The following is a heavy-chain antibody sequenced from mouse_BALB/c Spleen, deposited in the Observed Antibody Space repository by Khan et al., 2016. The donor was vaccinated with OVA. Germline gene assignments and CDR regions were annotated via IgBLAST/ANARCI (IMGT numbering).Heavy chain of an antibody. D-gene: IGHD1-1*02. CDR2: ISDGGSST. CDR3: ARAGYGGFAY. Sequence: EVELVESGGGLVKPGGSLKLSCAASGFTFSDYYMYWVRQTPEKRLEWVATISDGGSSTSYPASMEGRFTISRDNAKNHLYLQMSSLKSEATAMYYCARAGYGGFAYWGQGTLVTVSA. CDR1: GFTFSDYY. J-gene: IGHJ3*01. V-gene: IGHV5-4*02.